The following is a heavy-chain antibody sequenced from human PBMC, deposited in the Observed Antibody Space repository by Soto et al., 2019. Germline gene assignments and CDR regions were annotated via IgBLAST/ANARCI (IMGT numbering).Heavy chain of an antibody. J-gene: IGHJ5*02. CDR2: ISGSGDDT. V-gene: IGHV3-23*01. CDR1: GFTFSNFA. CDR3: ANPLPITGTTFGS. D-gene: IGHD1-20*01. Sequence: QLLESGGGFVQPGGSLRLSCVASGFTFSNFAMAWFRQAPGEGLEWVSAISGSGDDTFYSDCMKGRFTISRDNSKDTLYLQINSLRAEDSAVYYCANPLPITGTTFGSLGQGTLVTVSS.